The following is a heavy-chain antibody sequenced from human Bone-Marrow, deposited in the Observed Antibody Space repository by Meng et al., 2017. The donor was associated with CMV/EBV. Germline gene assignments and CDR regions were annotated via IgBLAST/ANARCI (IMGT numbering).Heavy chain of an antibody. V-gene: IGHV3-7*01. CDR1: GFTFSSYW. J-gene: IGHJ4*02. CDR2: IKQDGSEK. Sequence: GGPLRLSCAASGFTFSSYWMSWVRQAPGKGLEWVANIKQDGSEKYYVDSVKGRFTISRDNAKNSLYLQMNSLRAEDTAVYYCARVWGYSYGPHYFDYWGQGTLVTVSS. D-gene: IGHD5-18*01. CDR3: ARVWGYSYGPHYFDY.